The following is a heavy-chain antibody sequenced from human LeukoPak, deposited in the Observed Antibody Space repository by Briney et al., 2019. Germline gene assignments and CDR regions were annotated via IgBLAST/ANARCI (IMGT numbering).Heavy chain of an antibody. CDR1: GFTFSSYA. CDR3: ARRYCSGGSCYSVEYYFDY. D-gene: IGHD2-15*01. J-gene: IGHJ4*02. Sequence: GGSLRLSCAASGFTFSSYAMHWVRQAPGKGLEWVAVISYDGSNKYYADSVKGRFTISRDNSKNTLYLQMNSLRAEDTAVYYCARRYCSGGSCYSVEYYFDYWGQGTLVTVSS. CDR2: ISYDGSNK. V-gene: IGHV3-30*04.